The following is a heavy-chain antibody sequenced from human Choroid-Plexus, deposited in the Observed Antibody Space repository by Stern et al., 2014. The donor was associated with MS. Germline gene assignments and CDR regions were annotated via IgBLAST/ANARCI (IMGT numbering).Heavy chain of an antibody. CDR2: VSYDGSNK. Sequence: VQLVESGGGVVQPGRPLRLSCVASGFTFGSCAMHWVRKAPGKGLERVAGVSYDGSNKYYADSVKGRFTISRDNSQNTLYMQMSSLRPEDTAVYYCAKDRHYLTYFFDHWGQGSLVTVSS. J-gene: IGHJ5*02. D-gene: IGHD2/OR15-2a*01. CDR3: AKDRHYLTYFFDH. V-gene: IGHV3-30*18. CDR1: GFTFGSCA.